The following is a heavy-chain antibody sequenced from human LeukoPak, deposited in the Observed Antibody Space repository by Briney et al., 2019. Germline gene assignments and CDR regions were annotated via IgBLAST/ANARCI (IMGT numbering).Heavy chain of an antibody. J-gene: IGHJ6*03. Sequence: GASVKVSCKASGYTFTGYYMHWVRQAPGQGLEWMGWINPNSGGTNYAQKFQGRVTMTRDTSISTAYMELSRLRSEDTAVHYCARVGLVGYCSSTSCPDYYYMDVWGKGTTVTVSS. CDR3: ARVGLVGYCSSTSCPDYYYMDV. V-gene: IGHV1-2*02. D-gene: IGHD2-2*01. CDR2: INPNSGGT. CDR1: GYTFTGYY.